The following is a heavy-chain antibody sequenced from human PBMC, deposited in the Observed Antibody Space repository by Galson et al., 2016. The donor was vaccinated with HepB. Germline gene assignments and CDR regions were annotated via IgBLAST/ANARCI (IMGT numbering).Heavy chain of an antibody. CDR3: ARRFPRYDILTDDYYYYLDV. V-gene: IGHV3-7*03. Sequence: SLRLSCAASGFTFNVYWMTWVRQAPGKGLEWVANIEQDGNEKHYVDSVKGRFTISRDNANVSLHLEMNSLRAEDTAVYYCARRFPRYDILTDDYYYYLDVWGKGTTVTVSS. CDR2: IEQDGNEK. CDR1: GFTFNVYW. D-gene: IGHD3-9*01. J-gene: IGHJ6*03.